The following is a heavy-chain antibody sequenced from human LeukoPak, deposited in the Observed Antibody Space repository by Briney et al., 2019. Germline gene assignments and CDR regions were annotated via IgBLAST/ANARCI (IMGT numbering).Heavy chain of an antibody. CDR3: AREHLGEGFDP. Sequence: GGSLRLSCAASGFTFSSYGMQWVRQAPGKGVEWVSSLSSSSTYIYYAYSVKGRFTISRDNAKNSLSLQMNSLRADDTAVYYCAREHLGEGFDPCGQGTLVTVSS. CDR1: GFTFSSYG. J-gene: IGHJ5*02. V-gene: IGHV3-21*01. D-gene: IGHD3-16*01. CDR2: LSSSSTYI.